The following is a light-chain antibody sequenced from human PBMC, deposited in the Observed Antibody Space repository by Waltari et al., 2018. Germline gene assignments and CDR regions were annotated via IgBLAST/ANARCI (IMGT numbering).Light chain of an antibody. J-gene: IGKJ1*01. CDR1: QNVRRDY. Sequence: DSLLTQSPGTLSLTPGERATLSCRASQNVRRDYLAWYQHKPGQAPRLLNFGASRRATGIPERFSGTGSGTDFTLTISRLEPEDFALYYCQHYGSSLWTFGQGTKVEIK. CDR3: QHYGSSLWT. V-gene: IGKV3-20*01. CDR2: GAS.